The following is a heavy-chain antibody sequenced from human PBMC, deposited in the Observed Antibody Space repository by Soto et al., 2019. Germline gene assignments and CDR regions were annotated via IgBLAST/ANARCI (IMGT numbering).Heavy chain of an antibody. J-gene: IGHJ5*01. V-gene: IGHV1-18*01. D-gene: IGHD6-13*01. Sequence: ASVKVSCKASGYTFSSYGISWVRQAPGQGLEWMGWISAYNGNTNYAQKLQGRVTMTTDTYTSTAYMVLRSLRSDVAAVYYCARGEAVAGWNWFDSCRQGTLVTVAP. CDR3: ARGEAVAGWNWFDS. CDR2: ISAYNGNT. CDR1: GYTFSSYG.